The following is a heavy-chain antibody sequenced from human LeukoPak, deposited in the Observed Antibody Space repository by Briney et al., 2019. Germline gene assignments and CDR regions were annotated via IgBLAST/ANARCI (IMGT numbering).Heavy chain of an antibody. D-gene: IGHD3-22*01. V-gene: IGHV3-30*03. J-gene: IGHJ4*02. CDR3: ARDRPHYDSSGYPDVDY. CDR1: GFTFSSYG. CDR2: ISYDGSNK. Sequence: GGSLRLSCAASGFTFSSYGMHWVRQAPGKGLEWVAVISYDGSNKYYADSVKGRFTISRDSAKNSLYLQMNSLRAEDTAVYYCARDRPHYDSSGYPDVDYWGQGTLVTVSS.